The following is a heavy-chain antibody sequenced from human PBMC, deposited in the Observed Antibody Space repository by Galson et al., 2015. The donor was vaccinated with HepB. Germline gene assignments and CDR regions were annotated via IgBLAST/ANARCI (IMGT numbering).Heavy chain of an antibody. D-gene: IGHD3-10*01. J-gene: IGHJ5*02. CDR2: INHSGTT. Sequence: SETLSLTCTVSGDSIGRSDWWSWVRQSPGKGLEWIGEINHSGTTNYNPSLKSRVSISADKSNNQFSLNLSSLTVADTAIYYCVRDSGRASGWLDPWGQGTLVSVSS. CDR3: VRDSGRASGWLDP. V-gene: IGHV4-4*02. CDR1: GDSIGRSDW.